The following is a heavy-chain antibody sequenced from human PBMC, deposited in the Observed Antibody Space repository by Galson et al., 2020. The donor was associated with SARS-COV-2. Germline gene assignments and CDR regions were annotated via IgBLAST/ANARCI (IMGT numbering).Heavy chain of an antibody. D-gene: IGHD3-10*01. CDR1: GFTFSRYA. CDR2: LGASGGGT. Sequence: GGSLRLSCAASGFTFSRYAMSWVRQVPGKGLEWVSALGASGGGTYYADSVKGRFTISRDNSKNTVYLLMNTLRAEDTAVYFCAKLRAPLWFGEALDSWGQGTLVTVSS. CDR3: AKLRAPLWFGEALDS. V-gene: IGHV3-23*01. J-gene: IGHJ4*02.